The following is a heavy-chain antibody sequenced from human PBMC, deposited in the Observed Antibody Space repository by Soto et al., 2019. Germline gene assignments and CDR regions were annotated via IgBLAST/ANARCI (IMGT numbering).Heavy chain of an antibody. D-gene: IGHD3-22*01. CDR3: AREGASGSHIGY. V-gene: IGHV1-69*01. Sequence: QVQLVQSGAEVKKPGSSVKVSCKASGGTFSSYAISWVRQAPGQGLEWMGGIIPIFGTANYAQKFQGRATITADESTSTAYMELSSLRSEDTAMYYCAREGASGSHIGYWGQGTLVTVSS. CDR2: IIPIFGTA. J-gene: IGHJ4*02. CDR1: GGTFSSYA.